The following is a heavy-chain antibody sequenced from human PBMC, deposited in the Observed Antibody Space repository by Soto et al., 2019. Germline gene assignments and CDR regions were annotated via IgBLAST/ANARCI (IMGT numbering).Heavy chain of an antibody. CDR2: MYYGGRT. D-gene: IGHD2-15*01. J-gene: IGHJ5*02. V-gene: IGHV4-59*08. Sequence: QVQLQQSGPGLVKSSETLSLTCTVSGGSISSYYWSWIRQPPGKGLEWIGYMYYGGRTNYNPSLMSRVAISVDTSKMQVSLKLSSVTAADTAVYCCARGTPSPLIVRSSRGPWFDPWGQGTLVTVSS. CDR3: ARGTPSPLIVRSSRGPWFDP. CDR1: GGSISSYY.